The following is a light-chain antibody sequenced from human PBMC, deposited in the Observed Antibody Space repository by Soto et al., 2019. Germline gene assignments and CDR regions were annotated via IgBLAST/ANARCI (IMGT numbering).Light chain of an antibody. CDR3: QHYGTSPST. Sequence: ETVMTQSPVALSVSPGERATLSCRARQNVRKNLAWYQQKPGQAPRLLIYGASTRATGIPARFSGDGSGTDFTLTISSLEPEDFAVYFCQHYGTSPSTFGQGTRLEIK. CDR2: GAS. CDR1: QNVRKN. J-gene: IGKJ5*01. V-gene: IGKV3-15*01.